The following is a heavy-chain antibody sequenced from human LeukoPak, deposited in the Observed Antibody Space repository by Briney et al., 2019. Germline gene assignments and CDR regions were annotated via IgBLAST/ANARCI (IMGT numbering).Heavy chain of an antibody. Sequence: AGGSLRLSCAASGFTFSSYWMHWVRQAPGKGLVWVSRINSDGSSTSYGDSVKGRFTISRDNAKNTLYLQMNSLRAEDTAVYYCAELGITMIGGVWGKGTTVTISS. D-gene: IGHD3-10*02. V-gene: IGHV3-74*01. CDR3: AELGITMIGGV. CDR2: INSDGSST. CDR1: GFTFSSYW. J-gene: IGHJ6*04.